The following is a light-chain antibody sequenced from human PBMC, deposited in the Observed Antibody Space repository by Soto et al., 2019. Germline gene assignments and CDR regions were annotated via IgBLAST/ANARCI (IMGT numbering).Light chain of an antibody. V-gene: IGLV2-18*02. J-gene: IGLJ1*01. Sequence: QSALAQPPSVSGSTGQSVTISCTGNSSDDGSYNRVSWYQQPPGTAPKLMIYEVSNRPSGVPDRFSGSKSGNTASLTISGLQAEDEADYYCSSYTSSSIYVFGTGTKVTVL. CDR2: EVS. CDR3: SSYTSSSIYV. CDR1: SSDDGSYNR.